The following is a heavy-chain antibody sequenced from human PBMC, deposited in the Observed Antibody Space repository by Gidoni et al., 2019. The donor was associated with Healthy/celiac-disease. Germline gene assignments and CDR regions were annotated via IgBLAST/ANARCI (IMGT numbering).Heavy chain of an antibody. CDR2: MSWNSGSI. CDR1: GFTFDDYA. Sequence: EVQLVESGGGLVQPGRSLRLSCAASGFTFDDYAMHWVRQAPGKGLEWVSGMSWNSGSIGYADSVKGRFTISRDNAKNSLYLQMNSLRAEDTALYYCAKDPRYYYDSNSGFDYWGQGTLVTVSS. V-gene: IGHV3-9*01. J-gene: IGHJ4*02. D-gene: IGHD3-22*01. CDR3: AKDPRYYYDSNSGFDY.